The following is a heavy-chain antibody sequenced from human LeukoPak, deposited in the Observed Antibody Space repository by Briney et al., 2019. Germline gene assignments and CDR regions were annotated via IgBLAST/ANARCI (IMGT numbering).Heavy chain of an antibody. V-gene: IGHV1-18*01. J-gene: IGHJ3*02. D-gene: IGHD2-15*01. CDR3: ARQSYFDGRGDDAFDI. CDR1: GYTFNNYG. CDR2: ISPYNGNT. Sequence: ASVKVSCKASGYTFNNYGISWVRQVPGQGLEWMGWISPYNGNTKFAQKLQGRVTVTTETSTSTAYMELWSLRSDDTAVYYCARQSYFDGRGDDAFDIWGQGTMVTVSS.